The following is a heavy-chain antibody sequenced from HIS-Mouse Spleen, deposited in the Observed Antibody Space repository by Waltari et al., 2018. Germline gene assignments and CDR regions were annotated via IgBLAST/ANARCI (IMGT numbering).Heavy chain of an antibody. Sequence: QVQLVQSGAEVKKPGSSVKVSCKASGGTFSSYAISWVRQAPGQGLEWMGGVIRSFGTANYAQKCQGRVTITADESTSTAYMELSSLRSEDTAVYYCARRRYGYSSSSSLDYWGQGTLVTVSS. D-gene: IGHD6-13*01. CDR2: VIRSFGTA. CDR1: GGTFSSYA. CDR3: ARRRYGYSSSSSLDY. V-gene: IGHV1-69*01. J-gene: IGHJ4*02.